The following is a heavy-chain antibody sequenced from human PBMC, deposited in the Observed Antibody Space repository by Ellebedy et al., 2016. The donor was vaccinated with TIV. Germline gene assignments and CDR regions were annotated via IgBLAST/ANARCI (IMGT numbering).Heavy chain of an antibody. CDR2: IYYSGST. CDR3: ARGRSFEAFDI. Sequence: SETLSLTCSVSGGSISSSGYYWDWIRQPPGKGLEWIGSIYYSGSTHYNPSLKSPVTISIDTSRNQFSLKLSSVTAADTAVYYCARGRSFEAFDIWGQGTMVTVSS. J-gene: IGHJ3*02. CDR1: GGSISSSGYY. V-gene: IGHV4-39*07.